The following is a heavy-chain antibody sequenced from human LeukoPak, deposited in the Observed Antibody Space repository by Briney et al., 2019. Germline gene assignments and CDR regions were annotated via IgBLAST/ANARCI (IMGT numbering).Heavy chain of an antibody. CDR1: GDSISYFY. CDR3: AAPSQTGDPYWYFDL. Sequence: SETLSLTCSVSGDSISYFYWSWIRQAAGKGLEWIGRVSSSGSTDYNASLKSRVTISVDTSKNQFSLKLSSVTAADTAVYYCAAPSQTGDPYWYFDLWGRGTLVTVSS. J-gene: IGHJ2*01. V-gene: IGHV4-4*07. CDR2: VSSSGST. D-gene: IGHD7-27*01.